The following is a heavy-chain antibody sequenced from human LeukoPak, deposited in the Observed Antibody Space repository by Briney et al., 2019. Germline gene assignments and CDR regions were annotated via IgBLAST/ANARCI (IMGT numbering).Heavy chain of an antibody. V-gene: IGHV5-51*01. CDR1: GYSFSSYW. D-gene: IGHD7-27*01. J-gene: IGHJ5*02. CDR3: TRLLTGDQGYNWFDP. Sequence: GEPLKISCKGSGYSFSSYWIGWVRQMPGKGLEYMGIIYPGDSDTRYSPSFQGQVTISVDKSISTAYLQWSSLKASDTAMYYCTRLLTGDQGYNWFDPWGQGTPVTVSS. CDR2: IYPGDSDT.